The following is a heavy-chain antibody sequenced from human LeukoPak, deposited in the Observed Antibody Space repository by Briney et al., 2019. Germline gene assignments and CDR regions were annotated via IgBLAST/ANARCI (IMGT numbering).Heavy chain of an antibody. Sequence: GGSLRLSCAASGFTFSSYEMNWVRRAPGKGLEWVSYISSSGSTIYYADSVKGRFTISRDNAKNSLYLQMNSLRAEDTAVYYCARDLSMVRGVIHDIWGQGTMVTVSS. V-gene: IGHV3-48*03. CDR1: GFTFSSYE. CDR3: ARDLSMVRGVIHDI. J-gene: IGHJ3*02. D-gene: IGHD3-10*01. CDR2: ISSSGSTI.